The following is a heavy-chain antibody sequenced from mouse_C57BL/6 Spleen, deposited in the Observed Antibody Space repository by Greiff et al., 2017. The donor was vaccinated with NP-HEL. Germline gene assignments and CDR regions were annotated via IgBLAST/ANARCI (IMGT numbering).Heavy chain of an antibody. J-gene: IGHJ4*01. CDR1: GFTFSDYG. V-gene: IGHV5-17*01. Sequence: EVQLVESGGGLVKPGGSLKLSCAASGFTFSDYGMHWVRQAPEKGLEWVAYISSGSSTIYYADTVKGRFTISRDNAKNTLFLQMTSLRSEDTAMYYCALITTVVAPMDYWGQGTSVTVSS. CDR3: ALITTVVAPMDY. CDR2: ISSGSSTI. D-gene: IGHD1-1*01.